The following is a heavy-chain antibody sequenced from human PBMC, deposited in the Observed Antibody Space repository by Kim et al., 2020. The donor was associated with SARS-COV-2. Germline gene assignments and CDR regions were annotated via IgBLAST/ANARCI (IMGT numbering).Heavy chain of an antibody. V-gene: IGHV3-30*01. Sequence: KGRFTISRDNSKNTLYLQMNSLRAEDTAVYYCARARYSSSWYYYYYGMDVWGQGTTVTVSS. CDR3: ARARYSSSWYYYYYGMDV. D-gene: IGHD6-13*01. J-gene: IGHJ6*02.